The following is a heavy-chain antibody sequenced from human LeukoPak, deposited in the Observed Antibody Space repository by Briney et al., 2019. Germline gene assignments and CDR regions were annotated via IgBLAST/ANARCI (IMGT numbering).Heavy chain of an antibody. D-gene: IGHD3-22*01. CDR1: GFTFSSYA. V-gene: IGHV3-23*01. J-gene: IGHJ4*02. CDR2: ISGSGGST. Sequence: PGGSLRLSCAASGFTFSSYAMSWVGQAPGKGLEWVSAISGSGGSTYYADSVKGRFTISRDNSKSTLYLQMNSLRAEDRAVYYCAGITMIVVVITTFDYWGQGTLVTVSS. CDR3: AGITMIVVVITTFDY.